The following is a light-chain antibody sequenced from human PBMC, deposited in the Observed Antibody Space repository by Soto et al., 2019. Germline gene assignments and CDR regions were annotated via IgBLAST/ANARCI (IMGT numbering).Light chain of an antibody. CDR2: DND. V-gene: IGLV1-51*01. J-gene: IGLJ2*01. CDR3: GTWDSSLSVV. Sequence: QSVLTQPPSVSAAPGQKVTISCSGSSSNIGNNYVSWYQQLPGTAPKLLIYDNDQRPSGIPDRFSGSKSGTSATLGITGLQTGDEADYYCGTWDSSLSVVFVGGTKLTVL. CDR1: SSNIGNNY.